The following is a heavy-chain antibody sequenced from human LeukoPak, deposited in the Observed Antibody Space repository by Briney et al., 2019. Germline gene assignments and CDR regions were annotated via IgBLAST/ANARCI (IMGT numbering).Heavy chain of an antibody. Sequence: PGRSLRLSCAASGFTFSTYAMHWVRQAPGKGLERVAVISHDGRNKYYADSVKGRFTISRDNSKNTLYLQMNCLRPEDTSMYYCARDGYQSSGTYCDHWGQGTLVTVSS. CDR2: ISHDGRNK. CDR3: ARDGYQSSGTYCDH. J-gene: IGHJ5*02. D-gene: IGHD3-10*01. CDR1: GFTFSTYA. V-gene: IGHV3-30*04.